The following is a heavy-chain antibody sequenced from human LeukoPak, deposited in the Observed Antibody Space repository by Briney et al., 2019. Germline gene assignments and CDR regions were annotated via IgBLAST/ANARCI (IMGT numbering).Heavy chain of an antibody. D-gene: IGHD4-17*01. CDR1: GFTFSSYS. J-gene: IGHJ4*02. CDR2: ISSSSSTI. Sequence: AGGSLRLSCAASGFTFSSYSMNWVRQAPGKGLEWVSCISSSSSTIYYADSVKGRFTISRDNAKNSLYLQMNSLRAEDTAVYYCAREGIRDYGFDYWGQGTLVTVSS. CDR3: AREGIRDYGFDY. V-gene: IGHV3-48*01.